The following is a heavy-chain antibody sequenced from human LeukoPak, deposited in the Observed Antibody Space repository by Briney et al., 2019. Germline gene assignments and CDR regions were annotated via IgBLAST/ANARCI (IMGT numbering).Heavy chain of an antibody. J-gene: IGHJ4*02. V-gene: IGHV1-2*06. D-gene: IGHD4-23*01. CDR2: INPNSGGT. Sequence: ASVKISCKASGYTFTGYYMHWVRQAPGQGLEWMGRINPNSGGTNYAQKFQGRVTMTRDTSISTAYMELSRLTSDATAVSYCARVFMDLVVTADRCFDYWGQGTLVTVSS. CDR1: GYTFTGYY. CDR3: ARVFMDLVVTADRCFDY.